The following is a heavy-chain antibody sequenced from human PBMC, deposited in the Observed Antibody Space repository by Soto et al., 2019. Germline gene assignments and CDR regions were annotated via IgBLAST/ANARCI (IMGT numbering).Heavy chain of an antibody. CDR2: VSLDGNNK. V-gene: IGHV3-30-3*01. J-gene: IGHJ4*02. CDR3: AKDLYRSSWSRYFDY. D-gene: IGHD6-13*01. CDR1: GFTFSSCA. Sequence: GGSLRLSCAASGFTFSSCAMHWVRQAPGKGLEWVAVVSLDGNNKYYADSVKGRFTISRDNSKNTVSLQMNSLRAEDTAVYFCAKDLYRSSWSRYFDYWGQGTLVTVSS.